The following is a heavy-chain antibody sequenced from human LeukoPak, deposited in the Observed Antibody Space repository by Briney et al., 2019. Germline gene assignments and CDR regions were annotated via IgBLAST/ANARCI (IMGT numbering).Heavy chain of an antibody. J-gene: IGHJ4*02. CDR2: IYYSGNT. CDR3: ARRARATGGGDYFDY. Sequence: SETLSLTCTVSGGSISSYYWTWIPQPPGKGLEWIGYIYYSGNTNYNPPLKSRVTISLDTSKNRFSLQLRSVTASDTAVYYCARRARATGGGDYFDYWGQGTLVTVSS. V-gene: IGHV4-59*08. D-gene: IGHD2-15*01. CDR1: GGSISSYY.